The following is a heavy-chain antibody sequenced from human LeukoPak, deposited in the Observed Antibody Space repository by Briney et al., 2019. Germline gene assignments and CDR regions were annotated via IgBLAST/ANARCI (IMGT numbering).Heavy chain of an antibody. CDR3: AREIAADRGFDS. CDR2: INGNGGRT. CDR1: GFIFNEYG. Sequence: GGSLRLSCAASGFIFNEYGMTWVRQIPGKGLEWVSGINGNGGRTGYADSVKGRFTISRDNGKNALYLQMNSLRAEDAAVYYCAREIAADRGFDSWGQGTLVTVSS. J-gene: IGHJ4*02. V-gene: IGHV3-20*04. D-gene: IGHD6-6*01.